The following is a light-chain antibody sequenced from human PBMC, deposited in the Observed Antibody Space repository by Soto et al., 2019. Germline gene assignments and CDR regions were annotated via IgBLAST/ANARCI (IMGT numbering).Light chain of an antibody. J-gene: IGKJ5*01. CDR2: GAS. Sequence: DIVMTQSPDSLAVSLGERATINCKSSQSVLYSSNNNVAWYQLKDGQVPRLVIYGASTRATDIPARFSGSGSGTDFTLTISRLEPEDFAVYYCQQYGSSPPITFGQGTRLEIK. CDR3: QQYGSSPPIT. V-gene: IGKV3-20*01. CDR1: QSVLYSS.